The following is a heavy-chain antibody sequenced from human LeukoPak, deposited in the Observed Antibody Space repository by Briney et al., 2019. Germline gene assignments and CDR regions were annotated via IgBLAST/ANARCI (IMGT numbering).Heavy chain of an antibody. CDR3: ASHVFGGFEESGDS. V-gene: IGHV4-38-2*01. D-gene: IGHD3-10*01. CDR1: GYSISGGYY. Sequence: PSETLSLTCDVSGYSISGGYYWGWIRQPPGKGLEWIGSIYHSGVTYYNPSLKSRVTMSVDTSKNQFSLKLSSVTAADTAVYYCASHVFGGFEESGDSWGQGTLVIVSS. J-gene: IGHJ4*02. CDR2: IYHSGVT.